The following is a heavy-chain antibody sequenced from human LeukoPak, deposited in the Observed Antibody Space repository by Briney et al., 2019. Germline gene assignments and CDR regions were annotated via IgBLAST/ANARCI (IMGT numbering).Heavy chain of an antibody. D-gene: IGHD3-3*01. V-gene: IGHV1-69*13. CDR2: ISPIFGTA. J-gene: IGHJ5*02. CDR3: AREIFGVVIGTNWFDP. CDR1: GYTFHGNS. Sequence: ASVKVCCKTSGYTFHGNSVNWMRQAPGQGLEWMGGISPIFGTANYAQKFQGRVTITADESTSTAYMELSSLRSEDTAVYYCAREIFGVVIGTNWFDPWGQGTLVTVSS.